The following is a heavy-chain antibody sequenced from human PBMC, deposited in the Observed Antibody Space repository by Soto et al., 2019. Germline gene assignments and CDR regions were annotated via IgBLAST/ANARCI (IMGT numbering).Heavy chain of an antibody. CDR2: IPTSGST. J-gene: IGHJ4*02. V-gene: IGHV4-4*07. Sequence: SDTLSLTYTVSGDSISNYYWHWIRQPAGKGLEWIGRIPTSGSTNYNPSLTRRPSMSIDTSKNQFFLKMNSATAADTAVYYCARATRHDIYSSTWYGDYWVRGTLATVST. D-gene: IGHD6-13*01. CDR1: GDSISNYY. CDR3: ARATRHDIYSSTWYGDY.